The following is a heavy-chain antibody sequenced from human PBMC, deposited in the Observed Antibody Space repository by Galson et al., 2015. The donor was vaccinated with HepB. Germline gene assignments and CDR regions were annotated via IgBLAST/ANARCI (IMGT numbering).Heavy chain of an antibody. CDR2: ISAYNGNT. D-gene: IGHD3-22*01. J-gene: IGHJ4*02. CDR3: ARCKSDYYDSSGYYANY. Sequence: SVKVSCKASGYTFTSYGISWVRQAPGQGLEWMGWISAYNGNTNYAQKLQGRVTMTTDTSTSTAYMELRSLRSDDTAVYYCARCKSDYYDSSGYYANYWGQGTLVTVSS. CDR1: GYTFTSYG. V-gene: IGHV1-18*01.